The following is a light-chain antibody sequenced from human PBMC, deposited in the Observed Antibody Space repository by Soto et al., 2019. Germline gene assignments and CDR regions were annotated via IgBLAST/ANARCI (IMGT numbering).Light chain of an antibody. Sequence: QSVLTQPPSVSAAPGQNVTISCSGSTSNIGNYFVSWYQLLPGAATQLLLYEFHKRPSVIPDRFSCSTSSTSSTLVITVHPNGDDAEYCCGTRASLTAGGVFGTGTKVTVL. CDR2: EFH. CDR1: TSNIGNYF. V-gene: IGLV1-51*01. CDR3: GTRASLTAGGV. J-gene: IGLJ1*01.